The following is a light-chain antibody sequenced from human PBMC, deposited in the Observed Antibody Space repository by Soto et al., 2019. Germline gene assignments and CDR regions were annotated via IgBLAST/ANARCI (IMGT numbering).Light chain of an antibody. V-gene: IGLV2-14*01. CDR1: SNDIRVYDY. CDR3: VSHISVAYRSIYV. J-gene: IGLJ1*01. Sequence: QSALTQPASVSGSPGQSITISCTGTSNDIRVYDYVSWYQQHPGKAPKLIIYEVTNRPSGLSNRFSGSKSDNTASLTISGLQAEDEADYYCVSHISVAYRSIYVFGTGTKLTVL. CDR2: EVT.